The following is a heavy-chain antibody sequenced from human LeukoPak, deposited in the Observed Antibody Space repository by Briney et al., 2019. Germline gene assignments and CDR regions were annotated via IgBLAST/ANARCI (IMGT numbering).Heavy chain of an antibody. CDR2: IRYDGSNK. CDR1: GFTFSSYG. V-gene: IGHV3-30*02. J-gene: IGHJ4*02. CDR3: AKGTYLGGYCSGGSCYSWFDY. D-gene: IGHD2-15*01. Sequence: PGGSLRLSCAASGFTFSSYGMHWVRQAPGKGLEWVAFIRYDGSNKYYADSVKGRFTISRDNSKNTLYLQMNSLRAEDTAVYYCAKGTYLGGYCSGGSCYSWFDYWGQGTLVTVSS.